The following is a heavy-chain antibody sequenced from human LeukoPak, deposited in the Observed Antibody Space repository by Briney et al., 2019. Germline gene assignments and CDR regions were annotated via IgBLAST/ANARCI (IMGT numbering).Heavy chain of an antibody. J-gene: IGHJ6*04. D-gene: IGHD3-9*01. CDR2: IIPIFGTA. Sequence: ASVKVSCKASGGTFSSYAISWVRQAPGQGLEWMGGIIPIFGTANYAQKFQGRVTITADESTSTAYMELSSLRSEDTAVYYCESDILTGNYYYYGMDVWGKGTTVTVSS. CDR3: ESDILTGNYYYYGMDV. CDR1: GGTFSSYA. V-gene: IGHV1-69*13.